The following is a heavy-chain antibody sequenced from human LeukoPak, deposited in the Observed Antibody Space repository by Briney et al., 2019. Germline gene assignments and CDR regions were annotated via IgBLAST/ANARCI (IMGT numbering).Heavy chain of an antibody. J-gene: IGHJ5*02. CDR1: GDSVSSNSAA. CDR3: VLSYYDFWSGYREPNWFDP. CDR2: TYYRSEWYN. D-gene: IGHD3-3*01. Sequence: SQTLSLTCAISGDSVSSNSAAWNWIRQSPSRGLEWLGRTYYRSEWYNDYAVSVKSRITINPDTSKNQFSLQLNSVTPEDTAVYYCVLSYYDFWSGYREPNWFDPWGQGTLVTVSS. V-gene: IGHV6-1*01.